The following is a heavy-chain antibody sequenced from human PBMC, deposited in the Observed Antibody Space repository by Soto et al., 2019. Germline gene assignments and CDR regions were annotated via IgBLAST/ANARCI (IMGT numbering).Heavy chain of an antibody. V-gene: IGHV3-48*01. J-gene: IGHJ6*02. Sequence: PGGSLRLSCAASGFTFSSYAMNWVRQAPGKGLEWVSYISSRGSPIYYADSVKGRFTVSRDNAKNLLYLQMNSLRAEDTAVYYCARDPNIVLVPAALRSYYYYYGMDVWGQGTTVTVSS. CDR1: GFTFSSYA. D-gene: IGHD2-2*01. CDR2: ISSRGSPI. CDR3: ARDPNIVLVPAALRSYYYYYGMDV.